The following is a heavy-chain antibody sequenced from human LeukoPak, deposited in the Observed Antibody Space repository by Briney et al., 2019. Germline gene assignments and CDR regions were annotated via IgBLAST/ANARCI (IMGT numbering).Heavy chain of an antibody. Sequence: ASVKVSCKASGYTFTSYYIHWVRQAPGQGLEWMGWINTKTGNPTYAQDFTGRFVFSLDTSVSTTHLQISSLKADDTAVYYCARDQRYCGGDCYDAFDIWGQGTMVTVSS. J-gene: IGHJ3*02. V-gene: IGHV7-4-1*02. CDR3: ARDQRYCGGDCYDAFDI. CDR2: INTKTGNP. CDR1: GYTFTSYY. D-gene: IGHD2-21*02.